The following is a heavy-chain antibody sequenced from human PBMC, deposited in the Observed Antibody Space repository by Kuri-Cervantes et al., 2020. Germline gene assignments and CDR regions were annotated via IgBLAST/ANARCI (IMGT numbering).Heavy chain of an antibody. J-gene: IGHJ4*02. CDR3: ASGGLYDTSNYFVRRFDY. Sequence: GESLKISCEVSGFSFSSSWMSWIRQAPGKGLEWVAHMNEDGSEKYYADSVKGRFTISRDNAKSTLHLQMDSLRAEDTAVYYCASGGLYDTSNYFVRRFDYWGQGTLVTVSS. D-gene: IGHD3-22*01. CDR2: MNEDGSEK. CDR1: GFSFSSSW. V-gene: IGHV3-7*01.